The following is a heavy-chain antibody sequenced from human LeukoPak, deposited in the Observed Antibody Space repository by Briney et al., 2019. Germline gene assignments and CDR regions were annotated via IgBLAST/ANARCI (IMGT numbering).Heavy chain of an antibody. Sequence: ASVKVSCKVSGGTFSSYGISWVRKAPGQGLEWMGGIIPIFGTANYAQKFQGRVTITPDKSTSTAYSELSSLRSEDTAVYYCVREPWGGYRYSAFDIWGQGRIVTVSS. V-gene: IGHV1-69*06. D-gene: IGHD3-16*02. CDR3: VREPWGGYRYSAFDI. CDR1: GGTFSSYG. J-gene: IGHJ3*02. CDR2: IIPIFGTA.